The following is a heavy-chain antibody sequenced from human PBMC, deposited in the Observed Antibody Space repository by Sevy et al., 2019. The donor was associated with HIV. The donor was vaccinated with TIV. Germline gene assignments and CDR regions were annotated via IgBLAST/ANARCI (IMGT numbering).Heavy chain of an antibody. CDR2: ISGSGIT. CDR1: GFIFSDYY. Sequence: GGSLRLSCSGSGFIFSDYYMSWIRQAPGRGLEWVSYISGSGITYYTDSVEGRLTISRDNARNSLYLQTNSLRADDTAAYYCAGDPVLGIAREVARGGYWGQGTLVTVSS. D-gene: IGHD2-21*01. J-gene: IGHJ4*02. CDR3: AGDPVLGIAREVARGGY. V-gene: IGHV3-11*01.